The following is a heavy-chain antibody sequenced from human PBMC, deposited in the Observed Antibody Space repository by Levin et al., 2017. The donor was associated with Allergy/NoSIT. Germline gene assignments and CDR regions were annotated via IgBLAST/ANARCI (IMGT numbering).Heavy chain of an antibody. V-gene: IGHV3-30-3*01. CDR3: AREQSLFGVVVMAHYYYGMDV. Sequence: GGSLRLSCAASGFPFSNYAMHWVRQAPGKGLEWVAVVSYEGNNKFYADSVKGRFTISRDNSKDTLYLQMSSLRPDDTAVYFCAREQSLFGVVVMAHYYYGMDVWGQGTTVAVSS. D-gene: IGHD3-22*01. CDR2: VSYEGNNK. CDR1: GFPFSNYA. J-gene: IGHJ6*02.